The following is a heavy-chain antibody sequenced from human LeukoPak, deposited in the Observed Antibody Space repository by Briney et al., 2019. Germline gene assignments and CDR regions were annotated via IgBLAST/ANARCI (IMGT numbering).Heavy chain of an antibody. CDR2: IRSKANSYAT. Sequence: GGSLKLSCAASGFTFSGSAMHWVRQASGKGLEWVGRIRSKANSYATASAASVKGRFTISRDDSKNTAYLQMNSLKTEDTAVYYCARLTSLSNWQQLDWDVWGKGTTVTVSS. V-gene: IGHV3-73*01. D-gene: IGHD6-13*01. CDR1: GFTFSGSA. J-gene: IGHJ6*04. CDR3: ARLTSLSNWQQLDWDV.